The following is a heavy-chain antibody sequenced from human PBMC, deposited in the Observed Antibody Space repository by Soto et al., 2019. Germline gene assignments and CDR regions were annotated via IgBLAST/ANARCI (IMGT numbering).Heavy chain of an antibody. CDR2: IYSGGTT. Sequence: SGGSLRLSCAASGFNVSTNYMTWVRQAPGKGLEWVSVIYSGGTTYYADSVKGRFIISRDNFKNTLYLQMNNLRAEDTALYYCARGSGSLYYFHYWGQGTLVTVSS. V-gene: IGHV3-53*01. J-gene: IGHJ4*02. D-gene: IGHD1-26*01. CDR3: ARGSGSLYYFHY. CDR1: GFNVSTNY.